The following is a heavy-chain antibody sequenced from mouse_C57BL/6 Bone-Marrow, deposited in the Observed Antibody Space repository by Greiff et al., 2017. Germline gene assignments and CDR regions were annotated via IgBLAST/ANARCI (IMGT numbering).Heavy chain of an antibody. CDR3: ARLGGYYLFAY. CDR1: GYAFTNYL. D-gene: IGHD2-3*01. J-gene: IGHJ3*01. V-gene: IGHV1-54*01. Sequence: VQLQQSGAELVRPGTSVKVSCKASGYAFTNYLIEWVKQRPGQGLEWIGVINPGSGGTNYNEKFKGKATLTADKSSSTAYMQLSSLTSEDSAVYFCARLGGYYLFAYWGQGTLVTVSA. CDR2: INPGSGGT.